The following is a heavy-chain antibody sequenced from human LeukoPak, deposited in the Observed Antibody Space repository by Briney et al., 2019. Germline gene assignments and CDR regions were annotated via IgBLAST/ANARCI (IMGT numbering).Heavy chain of an antibody. CDR2: INPSGGST. D-gene: IGHD3-22*01. Sequence: ASVKVSCKASGYTFTSYYMHWVRQAPGQGLEWMGIINPSGGSTSYAQKFQGRVTMTRDTSTSTVYMELSSLRSEDTAVYYCARVHYYDSSGYYYPLGGYYYYMDVWGKRTTVTVSS. V-gene: IGHV1-46*01. J-gene: IGHJ6*03. CDR3: ARVHYYDSSGYYYPLGGYYYYMDV. CDR1: GYTFTSYY.